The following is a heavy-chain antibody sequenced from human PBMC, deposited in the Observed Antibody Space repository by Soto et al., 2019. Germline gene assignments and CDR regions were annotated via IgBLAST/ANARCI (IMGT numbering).Heavy chain of an antibody. CDR2: ISYDGSNK. J-gene: IGHJ6*02. CDR3: AKDPGIAAPSYYYYGMDV. Sequence: SLRLSCAASGFTFSSYGMHWVRQAPGKGLEWVAVISYDGSNKYYADSVKGRFTISRDNSKNTLYLQMNSLRAEDTAVYYCAKDPGIAAPSYYYYGMDVWGQGTTVTVSS. D-gene: IGHD6-6*01. V-gene: IGHV3-30*18. CDR1: GFTFSSYG.